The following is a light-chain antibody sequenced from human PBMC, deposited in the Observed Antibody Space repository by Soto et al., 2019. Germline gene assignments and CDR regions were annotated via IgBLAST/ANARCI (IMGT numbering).Light chain of an antibody. J-gene: IGKJ1*01. CDR2: DAS. Sequence: DMQMTQSPSTLSASVGDRVTITCRASQSISSWLAWYQQKPGKAPKLLIYDASSLESGVPSRFSGSGSGTEFTLTISSLQPDDFATYYCQHYNSYSQTFGQGTKVEIK. V-gene: IGKV1-5*01. CDR1: QSISSW. CDR3: QHYNSYSQT.